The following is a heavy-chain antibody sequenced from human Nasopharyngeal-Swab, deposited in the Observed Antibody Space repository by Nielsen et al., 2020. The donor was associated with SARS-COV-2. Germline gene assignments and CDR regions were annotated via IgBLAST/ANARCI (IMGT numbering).Heavy chain of an antibody. V-gene: IGHV3-21*01. CDR3: ARDYYGSGSYLYYYYGMDV. CDR2: ISSSSSYT. D-gene: IGHD3-10*01. J-gene: IGHJ6*02. Sequence: GGSLRLSCAASGFTFSSYSMNWVRQAPGKGLEWVSSISSSSSYTYYADSVKGRFTISRDNAKNSLYLQMNSLRAEDTAVYYCARDYYGSGSYLYYYYGMDVWGQGTTVTVSS. CDR1: GFTFSSYS.